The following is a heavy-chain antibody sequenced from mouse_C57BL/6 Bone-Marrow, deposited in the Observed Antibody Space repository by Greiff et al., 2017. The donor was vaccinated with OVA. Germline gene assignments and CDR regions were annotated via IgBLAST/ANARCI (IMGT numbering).Heavy chain of an antibody. V-gene: IGHV2-2*01. CDR2: IWSGGST. CDR3: ARNLYGSSSYYFDY. D-gene: IGHD1-1*01. Sequence: QVQLKQSGPGLVQPSQSLSITCTVSGFSLTSYGVDWVHQSPGKGLEWLGVIWSGGSTDYNAAFISRLSISKDNSKSQVFFKMNSLQADDTAIYYCARNLYGSSSYYFDYWGQGTTLTVSS. CDR1: GFSLTSYG. J-gene: IGHJ2*01.